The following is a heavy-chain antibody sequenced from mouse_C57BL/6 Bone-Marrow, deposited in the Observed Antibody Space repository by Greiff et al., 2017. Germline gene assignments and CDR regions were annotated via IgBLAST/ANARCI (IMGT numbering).Heavy chain of an antibody. V-gene: IGHV1-64*01. CDR2: IHPNSGST. D-gene: IGHD6-5*01. CDR1: GYTFTSYW. Sequence: QVQLQQPGAELVKPGASVKLSCKASGYTFTSYWMHWVKQRPGQGLVWIGMIHPNSGSTNYNEKFKSKATLTVDKSSSTAYMQLSSLTSEDSAFYNCARTLLYAMDYWGQGTSVTVSS. J-gene: IGHJ4*01. CDR3: ARTLLYAMDY.